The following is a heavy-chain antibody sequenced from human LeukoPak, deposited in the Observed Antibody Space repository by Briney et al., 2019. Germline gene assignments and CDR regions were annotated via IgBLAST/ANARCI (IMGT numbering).Heavy chain of an antibody. CDR3: ARDQSYGDFLY. Sequence: SETLSLTCTVSGDSISNYYWNWIRQTPGKGLEWIGYIYYSGTTNYNPSLRSRVTISPDTSKNQFSLNLRSVTAADTAVYFCARDQSYGDFLYWGQGTLVTVSS. V-gene: IGHV4-59*01. CDR1: GDSISNYY. D-gene: IGHD4-17*01. CDR2: IYYSGTT. J-gene: IGHJ4*02.